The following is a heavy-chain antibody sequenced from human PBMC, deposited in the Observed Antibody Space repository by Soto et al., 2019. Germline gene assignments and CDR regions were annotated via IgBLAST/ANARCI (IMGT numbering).Heavy chain of an antibody. CDR2: IRQDGGAQ. D-gene: IGHD3-10*01. Sequence: EVQLVESWGGLAQPGGSLRLSCVASGFTFTTDWMSWVRQSPGKGREWVANIRQDGGAQYYVDSVKGRFTISRDNAKNSVYLQMDSLRAADTAVYYCVRGGHGSGSYLGSYWGQGILVTVSS. J-gene: IGHJ4*02. V-gene: IGHV3-7*03. CDR3: VRGGHGSGSYLGSY. CDR1: GFTFTTDW.